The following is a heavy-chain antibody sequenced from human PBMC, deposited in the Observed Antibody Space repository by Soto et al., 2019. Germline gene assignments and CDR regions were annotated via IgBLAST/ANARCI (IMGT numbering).Heavy chain of an antibody. CDR2: IHSDGSST. J-gene: IGHJ3*02. D-gene: IGHD1-26*01. V-gene: IGHV3-74*01. CDR1: GFTFSYYW. Sequence: EVQLVESGGGLVQPGESLRLSCAASGFTFSYYWMHWVRQAPGKGLVWVSRIHSDGSSTTYADSVKGRFTISRDNARNTVYLQMNSLRVEDTAVYYWARGDRGAVAIWGQGTVVTVSS. CDR3: ARGDRGAVAI.